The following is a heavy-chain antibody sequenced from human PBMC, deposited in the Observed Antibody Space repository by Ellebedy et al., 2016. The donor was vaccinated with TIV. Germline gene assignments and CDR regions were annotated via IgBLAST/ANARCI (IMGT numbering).Heavy chain of an antibody. CDR2: IYATGST. J-gene: IGHJ4*02. D-gene: IGHD1-26*01. V-gene: IGHV4-4*07. CDR1: GGSLSADY. CDR3: ARYSAYNNGNYFDY. Sequence: MPSETLSLTCTVSGGSLSADYWHWIRQPAGKRLEWIGRIYATGSTNYNPSLKSRVTMAIDTSRNYFSLKLSSVTAADTAVYYCARYSAYNNGNYFDYWGQGTVVTVSS.